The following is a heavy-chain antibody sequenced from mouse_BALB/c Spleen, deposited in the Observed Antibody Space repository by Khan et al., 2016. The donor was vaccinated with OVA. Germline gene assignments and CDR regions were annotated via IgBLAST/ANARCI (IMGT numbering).Heavy chain of an antibody. CDR2: VSTGGSYT. V-gene: IGHV5-6*01. D-gene: IGHD1-1*02. CDR3: IKFGDCEDGGGFAY. Sequence: EVQLQESGGDLVKPGGSLKLSCAASGFTFSTYGMSWVRQAPDQRLEWVATVSTGGSYTYYPDSVKGRFTLSRDNSKNTPYLQLSGLRSEDIAMFYCIKFGDCEDGGGFAYWGQGTLVTVSA. J-gene: IGHJ3*01. CDR1: GFTFSTYG.